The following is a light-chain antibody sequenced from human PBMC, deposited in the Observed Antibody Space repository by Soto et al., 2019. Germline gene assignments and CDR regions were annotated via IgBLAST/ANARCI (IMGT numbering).Light chain of an antibody. J-gene: IGLJ1*01. CDR2: DVS. CDR1: SSDVGGYNY. Sequence: QSVLTQPASVSGSPGQSITISCTGTSSDVGGYNYVSWYQQHPGKAPKLMIYDVSNRPSGVSNRFSGSKSGNTASLTISGLQAEDEADYYCSSYTSSSTLPLFFGTGTKVTVL. V-gene: IGLV2-14*01. CDR3: SSYTSSSTLPLF.